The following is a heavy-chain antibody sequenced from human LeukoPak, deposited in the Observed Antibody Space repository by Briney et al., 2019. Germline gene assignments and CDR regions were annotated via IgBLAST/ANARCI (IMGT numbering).Heavy chain of an antibody. V-gene: IGHV4-61*08. CDR1: GGSISSGGYS. CDR3: ARDTRVTVTG. Sequence: PSETLSLTCAVSGGSISSGGYSWSWIRQPPGKGLEWIGYIYYSGCTNYNPSLKSRVTISVDTSKNQFSLKLSSVTAADTAVYYCARDTRVTVTGWGQGTLVTVSS. CDR2: IYYSGCT. D-gene: IGHD1-20*01. J-gene: IGHJ4*02.